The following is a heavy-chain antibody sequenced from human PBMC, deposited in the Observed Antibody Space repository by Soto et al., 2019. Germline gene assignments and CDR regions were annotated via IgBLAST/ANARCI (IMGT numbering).Heavy chain of an antibody. CDR1: GFTFSSYS. V-gene: IGHV3-48*01. D-gene: IGHD6-13*01. CDR3: ARHPERIAEIGWFDP. CDR2: ISSSSSTI. J-gene: IGHJ5*02. Sequence: EVQLVESGGGLVQPGGSLRLSCAASGFTFSSYSMNWVRQAPGKGLEWVSYISSSSSTIYYADSVKGRFTISRDNAKNPLYLQMNSLRAEDTALYYCARHPERIAEIGWFDPWGQGTLVTVSS.